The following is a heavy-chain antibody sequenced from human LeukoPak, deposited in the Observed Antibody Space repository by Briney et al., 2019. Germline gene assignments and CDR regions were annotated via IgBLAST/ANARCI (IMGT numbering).Heavy chain of an antibody. Sequence: SETLSLTCAVYGGSFSGYHWSWIRQPPGKGLEWIGEINHSGSTNYNPSLKSRVTISVDTSKNQFSLKLSSVTAADTAVYYCARRGTYYDFWSGYPFDYWGQGTLVTVSS. J-gene: IGHJ4*02. CDR3: ARRGTYYDFWSGYPFDY. CDR2: INHSGST. V-gene: IGHV4-34*01. D-gene: IGHD3-3*01. CDR1: GGSFSGYH.